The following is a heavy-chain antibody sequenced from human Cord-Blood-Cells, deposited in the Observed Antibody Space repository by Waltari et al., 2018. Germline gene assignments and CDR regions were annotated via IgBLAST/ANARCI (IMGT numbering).Heavy chain of an antibody. Sequence: EVQLVESGGGLVQPGGSLRLSCAASGFTFSSSWMSWVRQAPGKGLGWVAKIKKDGSEKYYVDSVKGRFTIPRDNAKNSLYLQMNSLRAEDTAVYYCARGGGADYWGQGTLVTVSS. V-gene: IGHV3-7*04. CDR1: GFTFSSSW. CDR2: IKKDGSEK. CDR3: ARGGGADY. J-gene: IGHJ4*02. D-gene: IGHD3-16*01.